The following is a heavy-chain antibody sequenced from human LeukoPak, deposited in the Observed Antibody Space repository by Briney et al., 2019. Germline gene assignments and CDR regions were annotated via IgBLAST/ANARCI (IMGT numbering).Heavy chain of an antibody. V-gene: IGHV4-59*01. CDR3: AKVVIAAAGTNYYSYMDV. D-gene: IGHD6-13*01. CDR2: IYYSGST. CDR1: GGSISSYY. J-gene: IGHJ6*03. Sequence: NSSETLSLTCTVSGGSISSYYWSWVRQPPGKGLEWIGCIYYSGSTNYNPALKSRVTISVDTSKKQFSLKLSSVTAADTAVYYCAKVVIAAAGTNYYSYMDVWGKGTTVTVSS.